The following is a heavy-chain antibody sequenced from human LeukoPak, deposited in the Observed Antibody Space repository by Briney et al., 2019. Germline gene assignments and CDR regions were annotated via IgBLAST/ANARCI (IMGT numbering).Heavy chain of an antibody. CDR1: GFTFSSYA. D-gene: IGHD3-22*01. Sequence: GGSLRLSCAASGFTFSSYAMHWVRQAPGKGLEWVAVISYDGSNKYYADSVKGRFTISRDNSKNTLYLQMNSLRAEDTAVYYCARLYDSSGIDMNFDYRGQGTLVTVSS. CDR2: ISYDGSNK. J-gene: IGHJ4*02. CDR3: ARLYDSSGIDMNFDY. V-gene: IGHV3-30-3*01.